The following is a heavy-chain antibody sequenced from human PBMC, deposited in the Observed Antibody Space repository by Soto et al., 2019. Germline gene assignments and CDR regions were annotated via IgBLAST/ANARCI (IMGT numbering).Heavy chain of an antibody. CDR2: ISDSGGST. V-gene: IGHV3-23*04. CDR1: GFTFSSYS. J-gene: IGHJ4*02. CDR3: AKAGPNSQGRNYFDY. Sequence: EVQLVESGGGLVKPGGSLRLSCAASGFTFSSYSMNWVRQAPGKGLEWVSSISDSGGSTYYADSVRGRFSISRDNSKNTLHLQMNSLRAEDTALYYCAKAGPNSQGRNYFDYWGQGTLVTVSS. D-gene: IGHD1-26*01.